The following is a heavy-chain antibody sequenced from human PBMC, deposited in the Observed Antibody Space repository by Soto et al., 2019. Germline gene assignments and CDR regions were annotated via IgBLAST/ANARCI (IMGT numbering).Heavy chain of an antibody. D-gene: IGHD3-3*01. CDR1: GDSVSCYY. J-gene: IGHJ3*02. Sequence: SETLSLTCTVSGDSVSCYYWTWIRQPPEKELEWIGYIYYSGSTNYNPSLRSRVTISIDTSKNHFSLILSSVTAADTAVYYCARASDYNLWSGYGAFDIWGQGTMVTVSS. V-gene: IGHV4-59*02. CDR2: IYYSGST. CDR3: ARASDYNLWSGYGAFDI.